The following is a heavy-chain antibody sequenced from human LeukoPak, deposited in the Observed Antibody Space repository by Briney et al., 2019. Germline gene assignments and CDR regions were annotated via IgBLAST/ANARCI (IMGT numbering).Heavy chain of an antibody. V-gene: IGHV4-59*01. CDR3: ARGGYYGSGNDFRFDP. D-gene: IGHD3-10*01. Sequence: SETLSLTCTVSGGSISSYYWSWIRQPPGKGLEWIGYIYYSGSTNYNPSLKSRVTISVKTSKNQFSLKLSSVTAADTAVYYCARGGYYGSGNDFRFDPWGQGTLVTVSS. J-gene: IGHJ5*02. CDR2: IYYSGST. CDR1: GGSISSYY.